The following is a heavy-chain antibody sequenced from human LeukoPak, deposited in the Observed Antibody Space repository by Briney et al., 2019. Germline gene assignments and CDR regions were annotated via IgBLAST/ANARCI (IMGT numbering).Heavy chain of an antibody. Sequence: GGSLRLSCAASGFTFSSYWMSWVSQAPGKGLEWVANIKQDGSEKYYVDSVKGRFTISRDNAKNSLYLQMNSLRAEDTAVYYCARGVRYFDWLSMGDAFDIWGQGTMVTVPS. D-gene: IGHD3-9*01. J-gene: IGHJ3*02. CDR1: GFTFSSYW. CDR3: ARGVRYFDWLSMGDAFDI. CDR2: IKQDGSEK. V-gene: IGHV3-7*01.